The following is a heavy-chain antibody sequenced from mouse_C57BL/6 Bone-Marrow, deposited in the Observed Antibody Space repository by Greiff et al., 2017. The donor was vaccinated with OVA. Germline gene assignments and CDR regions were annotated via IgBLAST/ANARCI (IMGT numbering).Heavy chain of an antibody. Sequence: VHVKQSGAELVRPGASVKLSCTASGFNIKDDYMHWVKQRPEQGLEWIGWIDPENGDTEYASKFQGKATITADTSSNTAYLQLSSLTSEDTAVYYCYRHWYFDVWGTGTTVTVSS. CDR1: GFNIKDDY. CDR3: YRHWYFDV. CDR2: IDPENGDT. D-gene: IGHD5-5*01. V-gene: IGHV14-4*01. J-gene: IGHJ1*03.